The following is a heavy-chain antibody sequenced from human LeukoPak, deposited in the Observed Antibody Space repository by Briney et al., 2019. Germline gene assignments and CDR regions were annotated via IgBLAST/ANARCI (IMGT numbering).Heavy chain of an antibody. Sequence: GGSLRLSCAASGFTFSNYWLHWVRQAPGKGLEWVSRINGDGLSTSFADSVKGRFTISRDNAKNTLYLQLNSLRADDTAVYFCVRIADDGFDVWGQGTMVTVSS. J-gene: IGHJ3*01. CDR2: INGDGLST. V-gene: IGHV3-74*01. CDR1: GFTFSNYW. D-gene: IGHD2-15*01. CDR3: VRIADDGFDV.